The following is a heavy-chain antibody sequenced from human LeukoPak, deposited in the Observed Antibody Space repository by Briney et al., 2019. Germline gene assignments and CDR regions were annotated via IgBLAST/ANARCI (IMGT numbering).Heavy chain of an antibody. CDR3: ARGFGETKPFDY. CDR2: IIPILNVA. CDR1: GGIFSSFV. D-gene: IGHD3-10*01. V-gene: IGHV1-69*04. Sequence: GASVKVSCKASGGIFSSFVINWVRQAPGQGPEWMGRIIPILNVANYAQKFHGRVTITADKATSTAYMELSSLRSEDTAIYFCARGFGETKPFDYWGQGTLVTVSS. J-gene: IGHJ4*02.